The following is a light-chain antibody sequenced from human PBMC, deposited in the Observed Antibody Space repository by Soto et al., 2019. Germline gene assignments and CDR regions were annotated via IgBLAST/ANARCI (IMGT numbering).Light chain of an antibody. J-gene: IGKJ5*01. CDR2: DAS. CDR3: QKYNSAPLT. V-gene: IGKV1-5*01. CDR1: QSISTF. Sequence: DIQMTQSPSTLSASAGDTVTITCRASQSISTFLAWYQQKPGKAPKLLIFDASSLKSGVPSRFSGSGSGTEFTLTISSLQPEDVATYYCQKYNSAPLTFGQGTRLEI.